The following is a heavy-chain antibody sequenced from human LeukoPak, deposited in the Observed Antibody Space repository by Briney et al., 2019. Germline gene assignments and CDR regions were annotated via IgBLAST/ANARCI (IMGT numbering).Heavy chain of an antibody. CDR1: GYTFISYY. CDR3: ARDARGDLWFDY. J-gene: IGHJ4*02. D-gene: IGHD2/OR15-2a*01. Sequence: SVKASCKASGYTFISYYVHWVRQAPGQGLEWMGRIIPILGITNYEQKFQGRVTITSDKSTSTAYMELRSLRSEDTAVYYCARDARGDLWFDYWGQGTLVTVSS. CDR2: IIPILGIT. V-gene: IGHV1-69*04.